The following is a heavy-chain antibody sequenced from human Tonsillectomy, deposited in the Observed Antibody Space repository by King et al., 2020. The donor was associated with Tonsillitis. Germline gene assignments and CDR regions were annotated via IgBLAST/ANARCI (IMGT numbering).Heavy chain of an antibody. Sequence: HVQLVESGGGVVQPGRSLRLSCAASGFTFDAYGMHWVRQAPGKGLEWVAAVSFEGSKKSYADSLKGRFTISRDNSKNTLYLQMNILRVEDTAVYYCAKVTVSYYYDSSGYLGYWGQGTLVTVSS. CDR2: VSFEGSKK. V-gene: IGHV3-30*18. CDR1: GFTFDAYG. D-gene: IGHD3-22*01. CDR3: AKVTVSYYYDSSGYLGY. J-gene: IGHJ4*02.